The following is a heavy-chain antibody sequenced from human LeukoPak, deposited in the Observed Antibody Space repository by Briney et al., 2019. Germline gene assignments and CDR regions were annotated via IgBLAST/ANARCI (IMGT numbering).Heavy chain of an antibody. Sequence: GESLKISCKGSGYTFSNYWIGWVRQMPGKGLEWVGVIYAGDSDTRYSPSFQGQVTISADKSISTAYLQWSSLKASDTAIYYCARHPSYTSGWPLDYWGQGTLVIVSS. CDR3: ARHPSYTSGWPLDY. J-gene: IGHJ4*02. CDR2: IYAGDSDT. V-gene: IGHV5-51*01. CDR1: GYTFSNYW. D-gene: IGHD6-19*01.